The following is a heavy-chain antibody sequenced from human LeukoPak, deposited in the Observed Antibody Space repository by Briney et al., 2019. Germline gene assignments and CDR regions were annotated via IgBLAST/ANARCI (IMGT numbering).Heavy chain of an antibody. CDR3: ARSADSSGWYTYYYGMDV. CDR2: MNPNSGIT. J-gene: IGHJ6*02. Sequence: ASVKVSCKASGYTFTSYDINWVRQATGQGLEWMGWMNPNSGITGYAQKFQGRVTMTRNTSISTAYMELSSLRSEDTAVYYCARSADSSGWYTYYYGMDVWGQGTTVTVSS. CDR1: GYTFTSYD. V-gene: IGHV1-8*01. D-gene: IGHD6-19*01.